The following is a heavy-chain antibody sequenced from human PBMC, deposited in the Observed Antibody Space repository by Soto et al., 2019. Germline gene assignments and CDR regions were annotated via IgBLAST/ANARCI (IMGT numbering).Heavy chain of an antibody. J-gene: IGHJ4*02. CDR1: GVIFSNLG. D-gene: IGHD6-6*01. CDR3: ARVAMASARSFNY. CDR2: ISGSGGNT. V-gene: IGHV3-23*01. Sequence: GRSLRLSSAASGVIFSNLGMSWLRQDPGKGLEWVSDISGSGGNTGYAQKFQGRVTMTRNTSISTAYMELSSLRSEDTAVYYCARVAMASARSFNYWGQGTLVTVSS.